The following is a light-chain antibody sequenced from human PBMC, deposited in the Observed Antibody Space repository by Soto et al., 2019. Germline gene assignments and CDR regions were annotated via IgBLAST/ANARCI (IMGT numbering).Light chain of an antibody. J-gene: IGKJ2*01. CDR3: QQYYSYPYT. CDR1: QIIGSS. CDR2: DSL. V-gene: IGKV1-5*01. Sequence: DIQMTQSPSTRSASIGDRVTITCRASQIIGSSLAWYQHKPGKAPKLLIYDSLTLQSGVPSRYSGNESGTEFTVTISSLKPGGSDTYYCQQYYSYPYTFGQGTKLEI.